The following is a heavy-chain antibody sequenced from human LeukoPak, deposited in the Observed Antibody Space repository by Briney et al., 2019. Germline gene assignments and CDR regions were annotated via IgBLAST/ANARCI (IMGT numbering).Heavy chain of an antibody. V-gene: IGHV1-2*02. J-gene: IGHJ5*02. Sequence: GASVKVSCKASGYTFTGYYMHWVRQAPGQGLEWMGWTNPNSGGTNYAQKFQGRVTMTRDTSISTAYMELSRLRSDDTAVYYCARIAVAGTDWFDPWGQGTLVTVSS. CDR2: TNPNSGGT. D-gene: IGHD6-19*01. CDR1: GYTFTGYY. CDR3: ARIAVAGTDWFDP.